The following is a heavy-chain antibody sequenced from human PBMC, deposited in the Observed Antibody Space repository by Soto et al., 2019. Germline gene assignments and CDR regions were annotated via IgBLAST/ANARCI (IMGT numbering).Heavy chain of an antibody. CDR1: GGSISSGGYS. Sequence: QLQLQESGSGLVKPSQTLSLTCAVSGGSISSGGYSWSWIRQPPGKGLEWIGYIYHSGSTYYNPSLKSRVTISVDRSKNQFSVKLGSVTAADTAVYYSASTQYSGNSSGAFDRWGQGTMVTVSS. CDR3: ASTQYSGNSSGAFDR. D-gene: IGHD2-21*02. CDR2: IYHSGST. J-gene: IGHJ3*01. V-gene: IGHV4-30-2*01.